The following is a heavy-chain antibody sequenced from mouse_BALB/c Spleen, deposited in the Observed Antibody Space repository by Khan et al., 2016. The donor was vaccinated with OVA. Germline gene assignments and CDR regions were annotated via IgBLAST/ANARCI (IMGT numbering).Heavy chain of an antibody. J-gene: IGHJ3*01. Sequence: VQLQESGTELARPGASVNLSCKASGYTFTDFYINWVKQRSGQGLEWIGEISPGSGDTYYNEKFKGKATLTADKSSSTAYMQLSSLTSEASAVDFCARRNDVGYTFAYWGQGTLVTVSA. V-gene: IGHV1-77*01. CDR1: GYTFTDFY. CDR2: ISPGSGDT. CDR3: ARRNDVGYTFAY. D-gene: IGHD1-2*01.